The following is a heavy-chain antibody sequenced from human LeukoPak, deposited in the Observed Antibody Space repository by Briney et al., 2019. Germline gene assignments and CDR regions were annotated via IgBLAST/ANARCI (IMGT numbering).Heavy chain of an antibody. CDR2: INPNSGGT. V-gene: IGHV1-2*04. CDR3: ARWSGGSDWLYHYGMDV. Sequence: GASVKVSCRASGIRFSSYELSWVRQAPGQGLEWVGWINPNSGGTNYAQKFQGWVTMTRDTSISTAYMELRSLRSDDTAVYYCARWSGGSDWLYHYGMDVWGQGTTVTVSS. CDR1: GIRFSSYE. D-gene: IGHD6-19*01. J-gene: IGHJ6*02.